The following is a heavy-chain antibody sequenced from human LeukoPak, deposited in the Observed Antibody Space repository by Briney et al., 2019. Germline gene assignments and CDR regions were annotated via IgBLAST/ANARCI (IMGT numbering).Heavy chain of an antibody. CDR3: AKADYYGDYGRRDAFDI. D-gene: IGHD4-17*01. J-gene: IGHJ3*02. V-gene: IGHV3-30*18. CDR2: ISYDGSNK. Sequence: QTGGSLRLSCAASGFTFSSYGMHWVRQAPGKELEWVAVISYDGSNKYYADSVKGRFTISRDNSKNTLYLQMNSLRAEDTAVYYCAKADYYGDYGRRDAFDIRGQGAMVTVSS. CDR1: GFTFSSYG.